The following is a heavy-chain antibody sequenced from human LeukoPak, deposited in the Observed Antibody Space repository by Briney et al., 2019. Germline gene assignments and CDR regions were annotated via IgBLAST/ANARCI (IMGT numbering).Heavy chain of an antibody. Sequence: PGGSLRLSCAASGFTFSTYAMTWVRQAPGKGLEWVSGISGSGASTYYADSVKGRFTISRDNSKNTLYLQMNSPRAEDTALYYCAKAIRQNRDLYDYWGQGTLVTVSS. V-gene: IGHV3-23*01. CDR2: ISGSGAST. J-gene: IGHJ4*02. D-gene: IGHD1-14*01. CDR3: AKAIRQNRDLYDY. CDR1: GFTFSTYA.